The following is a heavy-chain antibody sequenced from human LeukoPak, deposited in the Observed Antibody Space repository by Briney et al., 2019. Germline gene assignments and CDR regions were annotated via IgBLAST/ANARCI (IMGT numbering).Heavy chain of an antibody. V-gene: IGHV3-64D*09. CDR3: VKAGCSSTRCYGNY. J-gene: IGHJ4*02. CDR1: GFTFSDYA. Sequence: PGGALRLSRSASGFTFSDYAIHWVRQAPGKGLEYVSAISSNGGSTYYADSVKARFTISRDNSKNTLYLQMSSLRPEDTAVYYCVKAGCSSTRCYGNYWGQGTLVTVSS. D-gene: IGHD2-2*01. CDR2: ISSNGGST.